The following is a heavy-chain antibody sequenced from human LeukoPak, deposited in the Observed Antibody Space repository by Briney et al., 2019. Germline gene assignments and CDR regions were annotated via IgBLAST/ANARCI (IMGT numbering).Heavy chain of an antibody. D-gene: IGHD4-17*01. V-gene: IGHV4-30-4*07. CDR1: GGSISSGGYS. CDR2: NYYSGST. J-gene: IGHJ3*02. Sequence: SQTLPLTCAVSGGSISSGGYSWSWIRQAPGKGPEWIGYNYYSGSTYYNPSLKSRLSISIDTSKNQFSLKLSSVTAADTAVYYCARCRTVTTYAFDIWGQGTMVTVSS. CDR3: ARCRTVTTYAFDI.